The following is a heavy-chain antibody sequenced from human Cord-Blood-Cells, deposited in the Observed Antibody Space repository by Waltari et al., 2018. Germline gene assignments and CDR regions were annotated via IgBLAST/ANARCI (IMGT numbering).Heavy chain of an antibody. J-gene: IGHJ4*02. V-gene: IGHV3-9*03. CDR2: ISWNSGSI. CDR3: AKAQRGYGTSFFDY. CDR1: GFTFDDYA. D-gene: IGHD1-1*01. Sequence: EVQLVESGGGLVQPGRSLRLSCAASGFTFDDYAMHWVRQAPGKGLEWVSGISWNSGSIGYADSVKGRFTISRDNAKNSLYLQMNSLRAEDMALYYCAKAQRGYGTSFFDYWGQGTLVTVSS.